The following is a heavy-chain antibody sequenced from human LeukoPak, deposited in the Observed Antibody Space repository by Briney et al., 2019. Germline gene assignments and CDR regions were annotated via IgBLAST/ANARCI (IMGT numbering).Heavy chain of an antibody. J-gene: IGHJ6*02. CDR2: INHSGST. CDR1: GGSISSSSYY. V-gene: IGHV4-39*07. Sequence: PSETLSLTCTVSGGSISSSSYYWGWIRQPPGKGLEWIGEINHSGSTNYNPSLKSRVTISVDTSKNQFSLKLSSVTAADTAVYYCARKFYYYYGMDVWGQGTTVTVSS. CDR3: ARKFYYYYGMDV.